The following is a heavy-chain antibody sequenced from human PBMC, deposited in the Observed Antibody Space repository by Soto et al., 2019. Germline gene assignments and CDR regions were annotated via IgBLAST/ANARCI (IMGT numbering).Heavy chain of an antibody. CDR3: AKEVGWNIAAASGDY. V-gene: IGHV3-23*01. CDR2: ISGSGGST. D-gene: IGHD6-13*01. Sequence: GGSLRLSCAASGFTFSSYAMSWVRQAPGKGLEWVSAISGSGGSTYYADSVKGRFTISRDNSKNTLYLQMNSLRAEDTAVYYCAKEVGWNIAAASGDYWGQGTLVTVYS. J-gene: IGHJ4*02. CDR1: GFTFSSYA.